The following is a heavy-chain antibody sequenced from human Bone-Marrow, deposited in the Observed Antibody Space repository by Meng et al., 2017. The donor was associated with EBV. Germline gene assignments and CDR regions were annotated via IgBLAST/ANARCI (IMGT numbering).Heavy chain of an antibody. J-gene: IGHJ4*02. V-gene: IGHV1-2*06. CDR1: GYTFIGSF. CDR3: ATPLETTMAPDH. Sequence: QVHLGQPGDEMKQSGACVRVPCKASGYTFIGSFMHWVREAPGQGLEWVGRINPKTGDSDLSPKFRGRVSLTRDTSTGTAYMDFSSLQSADTAVYFCATPLETTMAPDHWGQGTLVTVSS. D-gene: IGHD5-18*01. CDR2: INPKTGDS.